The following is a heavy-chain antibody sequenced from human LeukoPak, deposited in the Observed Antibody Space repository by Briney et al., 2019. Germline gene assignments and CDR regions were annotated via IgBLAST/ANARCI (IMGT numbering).Heavy chain of an antibody. J-gene: IGHJ4*02. D-gene: IGHD3-10*01. CDR1: GFTFSNYG. CDR2: ISGSGGGT. CDR3: AKYGGFGEPPH. Sequence: GGSLRLSCAASGFTFSNYGMTLVRQAPGKGLEWVSGISGSGGGTSYAVSVKGRFTISRDNSKNTLYLQMNSLRPGDTAVYYCAKYGGFGEPPHWGPGALVTVSS. V-gene: IGHV3-23*01.